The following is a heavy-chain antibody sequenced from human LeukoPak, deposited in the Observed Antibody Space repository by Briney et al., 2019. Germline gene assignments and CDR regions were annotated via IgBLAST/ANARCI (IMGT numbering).Heavy chain of an antibody. Sequence: PGGSLRLSCAASGFTFSSYAMSWVRQAPGKGLEWVTAISDNGHSTDYADSVKGRFAISRDNSNNRLYLQMYGLRAEDTAVYFCAKAGRAAPDFDNFDCWGQGTLLTVSS. CDR1: GFTFSSYA. CDR2: ISDNGHST. V-gene: IGHV3-23*01. J-gene: IGHJ4*02. CDR3: AKAGRAAPDFDNFDC. D-gene: IGHD6-13*01.